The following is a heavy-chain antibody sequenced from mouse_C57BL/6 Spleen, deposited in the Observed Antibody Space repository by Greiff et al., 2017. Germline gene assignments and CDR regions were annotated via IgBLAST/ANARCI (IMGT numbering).Heavy chain of an antibody. V-gene: IGHV1-55*01. D-gene: IGHD3-2*02. J-gene: IGHJ3*01. CDR1: GYTFTSYW. Sequence: VQLQQPGAELVKPGASVKMSCKASGYTFTSYWITWVKQRPGQGLEWIGDIYPGSGSTNYNEKFKSKATLTVDTSSSTAYMQLSSLTSEDSAVYYCARWLDSSGSPFAYWGQGTLVTVSA. CDR3: ARWLDSSGSPFAY. CDR2: IYPGSGST.